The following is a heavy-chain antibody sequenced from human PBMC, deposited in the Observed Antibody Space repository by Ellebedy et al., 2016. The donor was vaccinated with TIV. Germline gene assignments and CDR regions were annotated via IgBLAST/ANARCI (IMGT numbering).Heavy chain of an antibody. J-gene: IGHJ4*02. V-gene: IGHV4-61*01. CDR3: ARGPKGSYFDS. CDR1: GGSISSSSYY. CDR2: IYNSGST. Sequence: MLSETLSLTCTVSGGSISSSSYYWSWIRQPPGKGLEWIGYIYNSGSTNYNPSLKSRVTISVDTSKTQFSLKMSSVTAADTAVYFCARGPKGSYFDSWGQGTLVTVAS.